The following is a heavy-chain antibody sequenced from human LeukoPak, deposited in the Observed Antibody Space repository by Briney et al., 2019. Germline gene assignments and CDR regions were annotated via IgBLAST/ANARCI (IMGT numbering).Heavy chain of an antibody. V-gene: IGHV4-4*07. CDR1: GGSISSYY. D-gene: IGHD3-3*01. Sequence: PSESLCLTCTVSGGSISSYYWSWIRQPAGKGLEWIGRIYTSGSTNYNPSLKSRVTMSVYTSKNQFSLKLSSVTAADTAVYYCARASSYGVTIFGVVTSDAFDIWGQGTMVTVSS. CDR2: IYTSGST. J-gene: IGHJ3*02. CDR3: ARASSYGVTIFGVVTSDAFDI.